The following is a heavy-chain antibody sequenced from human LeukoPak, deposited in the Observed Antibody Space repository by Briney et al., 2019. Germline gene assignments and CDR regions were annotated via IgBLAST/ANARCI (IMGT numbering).Heavy chain of an antibody. CDR3: ARNELRFLEWFVSGWFDP. D-gene: IGHD3-3*01. CDR1: GGSFSGYY. V-gene: IGHV4-39*07. CDR2: IYYSGST. J-gene: IGHJ5*02. Sequence: KSSETLSLTCAVYGGSFSGYYWGWIRQPPGKGLEWVGSIYYSGSTYYNPPLKSRVTISVDTSKNQFSLKLSSVTAADTAVYYCARNELRFLEWFVSGWFDPWGQGTLVTVSS.